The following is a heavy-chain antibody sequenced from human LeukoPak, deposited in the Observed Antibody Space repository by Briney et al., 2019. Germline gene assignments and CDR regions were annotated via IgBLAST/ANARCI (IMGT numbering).Heavy chain of an antibody. CDR2: INHSGST. J-gene: IGHJ4*02. V-gene: IGHV4-34*01. CDR1: GGSFSGYY. D-gene: IGHD3-10*01. CDR3: ARPRLLFGSGPILV. Sequence: SETLSLTCAVYGGSFSGYYWSWIRQPPGKGLEWIGEINHSGSTNYNPSLKSRVTISVDTSKNQFSLRLTSVTAADTAVYFCARPRLLFGSGPILVWGQGTLVTVSS.